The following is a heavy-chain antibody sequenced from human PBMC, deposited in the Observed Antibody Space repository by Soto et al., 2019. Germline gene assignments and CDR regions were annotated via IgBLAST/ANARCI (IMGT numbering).Heavy chain of an antibody. D-gene: IGHD3-3*01. J-gene: IGHJ4*02. V-gene: IGHV3-48*01. CDR1: GFTFSSYS. Sequence: GGSLRLSCAASGFTFSSYSMNWVRQAPGKGLEWVSYISSSSSTIYYADSVKGRFTISRDNAKNSLYLQMNSLRAEDTAVYYCASGYDFWSNWGQGTLVTVSS. CDR2: ISSSSSTI. CDR3: ASGYDFWSN.